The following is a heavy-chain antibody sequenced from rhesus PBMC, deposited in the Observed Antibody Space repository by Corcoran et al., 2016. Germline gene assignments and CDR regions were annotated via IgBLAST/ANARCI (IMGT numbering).Heavy chain of an antibody. CDR1: GFSISTPGTG. J-gene: IGHJ2*01. D-gene: IGHD2-33*01. Sequence: QVTLKESGPALVKPTQTLTLTCTFSGFSISTPGTGVGWIRQPPGKALEWLASIYWNDSKYYITSLKGRLTISADKSISTAYLQWSSLKASDTATYYCAKSIGSTWLANWYFDIWGPGTPITISS. CDR2: IYWNDSK. V-gene: IGHV2-95*01. CDR3: AKSIGSTWLANWYFDI.